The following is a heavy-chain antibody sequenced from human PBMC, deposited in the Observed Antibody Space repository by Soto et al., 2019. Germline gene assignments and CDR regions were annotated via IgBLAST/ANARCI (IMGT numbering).Heavy chain of an antibody. V-gene: IGHV4-34*01. D-gene: IGHD5-12*01. CDR3: ARRWLRSTTHFDY. Sequence: SETLSLTCAVYGGSFSGYYWSWIRQPPGKGLEWIGEINHSGSTNYNPSLKSRVTISVDTSQNPFSLKLSSVTAADTAVYYCARRWLRSTTHFDYWGQGTLVTVSS. CDR1: GGSFSGYY. CDR2: INHSGST. J-gene: IGHJ4*02.